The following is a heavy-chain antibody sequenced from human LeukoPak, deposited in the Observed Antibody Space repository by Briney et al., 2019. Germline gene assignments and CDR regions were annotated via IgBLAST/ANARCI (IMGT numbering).Heavy chain of an antibody. V-gene: IGHV4-34*01. J-gene: IGHJ3*02. D-gene: IGHD6-13*01. Sequence: SETLSLTCAVYGGSFSGYYWSWIRQPPGKGLEWIGEINHSGSTNYNPSLKSRVTISVDTSKNQFSLKLSSVTAADTAVYYCARACSSSCGYAFDIWGQGTMVTVSS. CDR2: INHSGST. CDR1: GGSFSGYY. CDR3: ARACSSSCGYAFDI.